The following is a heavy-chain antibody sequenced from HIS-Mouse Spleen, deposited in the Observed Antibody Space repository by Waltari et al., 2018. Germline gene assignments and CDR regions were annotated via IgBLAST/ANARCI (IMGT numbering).Heavy chain of an antibody. CDR1: GFTFSRYA. CDR3: AKAPGLRDGVYFDY. J-gene: IGHJ4*02. V-gene: IGHV3-23*01. D-gene: IGHD3-10*01. Sequence: EVQLLESGGGLVQPGGSLRLSCAASGFTFSRYAMSWVRQAPGTGLEWVSAISGSGGSTYYADSVKGRFTISRDNSKNTLYLQMNSLRAEDTAVYYCAKAPGLRDGVYFDYWGQGTLVTVSS. CDR2: ISGSGGST.